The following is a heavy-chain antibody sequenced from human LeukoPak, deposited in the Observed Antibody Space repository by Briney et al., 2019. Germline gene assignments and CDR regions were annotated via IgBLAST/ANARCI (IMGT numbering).Heavy chain of an antibody. D-gene: IGHD6-19*01. CDR1: GYTFTGYF. J-gene: IGHJ4*02. V-gene: IGHV1-2*02. CDR2: INPDSGGT. Sequence: GASVKVSCKTSGYTFTGYFIHRVRQAPGQGLEWMGWINPDSGGTNFAQKFQGRVTVSRDTSISTAYMELSRLRSDDTAVYYCAKESRGWYFDYWGQGTLVTVSS. CDR3: AKESRGWYFDY.